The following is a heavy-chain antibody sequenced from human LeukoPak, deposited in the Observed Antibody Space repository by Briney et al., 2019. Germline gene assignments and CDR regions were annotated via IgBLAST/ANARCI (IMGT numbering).Heavy chain of an antibody. CDR3: AREDYYNSGGYYLDY. Sequence: SQTLSLTCTVSGGSISSGSYYWGWIRQPPGKGLEWIGSIYYSGSTYYNPSLKSRVTISVDTSKNQFSLKLSSVTAADTAVYFCAREDYYNSGGYYLDYWGQGTLVTVSS. CDR2: IYYSGST. CDR1: GGSISSGSYY. D-gene: IGHD3-22*01. V-gene: IGHV4-39*07. J-gene: IGHJ4*02.